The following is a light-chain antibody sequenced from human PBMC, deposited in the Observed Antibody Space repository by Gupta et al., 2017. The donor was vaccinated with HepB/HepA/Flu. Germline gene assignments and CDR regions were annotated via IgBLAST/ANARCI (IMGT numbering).Light chain of an antibody. CDR2: DNN. J-gene: IGLJ2*01. CDR3: AAWDDSRKGWV. Sequence: SLLTQPPSASGTPGQRVTISCSGDSSNIGGRTVNWYQHFPGTAPKLLIYDNNQRPSGIPDRFFGSRSGTSAALAISGLQLEDDADYYCAAWDDSRKGWVFGGGTKLTVL. CDR1: SSNIGGRT. V-gene: IGLV1-44*01.